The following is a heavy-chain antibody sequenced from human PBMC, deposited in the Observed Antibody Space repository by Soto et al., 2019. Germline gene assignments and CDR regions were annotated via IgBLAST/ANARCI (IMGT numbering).Heavy chain of an antibody. Sequence: EVQLVESGGGLVQPGGSLRLSCAASGFTFSSYDMHWVRQATGKGLEWVSAIGTAGDTYYPGSVKGRFTISRENAKNSLYFQMNSLRAEDTAVYYCASSRGFLSCYMGGMDVWGQGTTVTVSS. V-gene: IGHV3-13*01. CDR3: ASSRGFLSCYMGGMDV. CDR2: IGTAGDT. CDR1: GFTFSSYD. D-gene: IGHD3-3*01. J-gene: IGHJ6*02.